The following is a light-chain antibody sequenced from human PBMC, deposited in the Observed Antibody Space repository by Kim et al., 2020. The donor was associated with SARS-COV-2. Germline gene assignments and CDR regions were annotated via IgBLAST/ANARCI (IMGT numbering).Light chain of an antibody. CDR3: QQNDCSPGT. J-gene: IGKJ1*01. CDR1: QSVSNNY. V-gene: IGKV3-20*01. CDR2: ASS. Sequence: SPGQRATLSRKASQSVSNNYFACDQQTPGAAPRLLIYASSSTATGIPDRFSGSVSGTDFTLNISMLDPEDVAVYYCQQNDCSPGTFGQGTKLDIK.